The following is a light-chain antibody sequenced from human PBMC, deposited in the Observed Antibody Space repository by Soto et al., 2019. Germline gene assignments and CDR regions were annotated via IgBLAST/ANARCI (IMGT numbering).Light chain of an antibody. CDR2: DAS. CDR1: QSVSSY. Sequence: EIVLTQSPATLPLSPGERATLSCRASQSVSSYLAWYQQKPGQAPSLLIYDASNKATGIPARFSGSGSGTDFTLTICSLEPEDFAVYYCQQRSNWRTFGQGTKVEIK. V-gene: IGKV3-11*01. J-gene: IGKJ1*01. CDR3: QQRSNWRT.